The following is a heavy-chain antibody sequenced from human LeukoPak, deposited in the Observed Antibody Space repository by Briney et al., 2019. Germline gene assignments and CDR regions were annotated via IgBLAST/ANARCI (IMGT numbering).Heavy chain of an antibody. CDR1: GFTFNNFA. J-gene: IGHJ4*02. CDR2: INWNSGST. CDR3: AKRSCSGGRCYFDY. D-gene: IGHD2-15*01. Sequence: RSLRLSCAASGFTFNNFAMYWVRHVPTKGLEWVSGINWNSGSTVYAASVKGRFTISRDNAKNSLYLQMNSLRVEDTAFYYCAKRSCSGGRCYFDYWGQGTLVTVSS. V-gene: IGHV3-9*01.